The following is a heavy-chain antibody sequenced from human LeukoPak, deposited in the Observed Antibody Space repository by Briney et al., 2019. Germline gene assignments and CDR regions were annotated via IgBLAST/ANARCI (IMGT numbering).Heavy chain of an antibody. CDR2: IYTSGST. CDR3: ARSIARGGIDY. CDR1: GGSISYYY. D-gene: IGHD2-15*01. Sequence: SETLSLTCTVSGGSISYYYWSWIRQPPGKGLEWIGYIYTSGSTNYNPSLKSRVTISVDTSKNQFSLKLSSVTAADTAVYYCARSIARGGIDYWGQGTLVTVSS. V-gene: IGHV4-4*08. J-gene: IGHJ4*02.